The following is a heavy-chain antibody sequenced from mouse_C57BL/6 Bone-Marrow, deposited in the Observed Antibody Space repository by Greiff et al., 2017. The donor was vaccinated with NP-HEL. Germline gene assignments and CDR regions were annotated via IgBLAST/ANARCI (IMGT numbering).Heavy chain of an antibody. Sequence: VKLVESGAELARPGASVKLSCKASGYTFTSYGISWVKQRTGQGLEWIGEIYPRSGNTYYNEKFKGKATLTADKSSSTAYMELRSLTSEDSAVYFCARRGYYGSSSVLPMDYWGQGTSVTVSS. CDR1: GYTFTSYG. V-gene: IGHV1-81*01. CDR3: ARRGYYGSSSVLPMDY. J-gene: IGHJ4*01. CDR2: IYPRSGNT. D-gene: IGHD1-1*01.